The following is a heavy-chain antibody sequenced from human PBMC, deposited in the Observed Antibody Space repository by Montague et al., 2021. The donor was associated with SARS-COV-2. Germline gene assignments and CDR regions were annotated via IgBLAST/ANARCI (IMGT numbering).Heavy chain of an antibody. V-gene: IGHV4-4*07. Sequence: SETLSLTCTVSGGSISSYYWNWIRQSARKGLEWIGRIYTSGSTNYDPSLKSRVTMSVDTSKNQFSLKLSSVTAADTAVYYCARGALFYDSSGYYSDAFDLWGQGTMVTVSS. CDR1: GGSISSYY. D-gene: IGHD3-22*01. J-gene: IGHJ3*01. CDR3: ARGALFYDSSGYYSDAFDL. CDR2: IYTSGST.